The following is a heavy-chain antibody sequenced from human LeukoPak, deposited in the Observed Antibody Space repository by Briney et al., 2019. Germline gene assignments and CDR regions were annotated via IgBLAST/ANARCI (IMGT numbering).Heavy chain of an antibody. CDR3: ARDRNHYNNSGYYWGAFDM. V-gene: IGHV1-18*01. CDR1: GYNFNIYG. Sequence: ASVKVSCKASGYNFNIYGISWVRQAPGQGLEWMGWITAYTGNTKYAQNFQNRVTMTTDTSTSIAYMELRSLRSDDTAVYYCARDRNHYNNSGYYWGAFDMWGQGTVVLVSS. D-gene: IGHD3-22*01. J-gene: IGHJ3*02. CDR2: ITAYTGNT.